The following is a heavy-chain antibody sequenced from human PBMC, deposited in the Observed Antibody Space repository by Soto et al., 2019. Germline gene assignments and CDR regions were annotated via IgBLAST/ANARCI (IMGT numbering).Heavy chain of an antibody. Sequence: QVQLVQSGAEVKKPGASLKVSCKASGYTFSSNGVSWVRQAPGQGLEWMGWISTFNGNAHYAQKFQGRVTMTTDTSTNTAYMELTSLSSDDTAVYYCARLHGYSSGWYDYWGQGTLVTVSS. V-gene: IGHV1-18*04. J-gene: IGHJ4*02. CDR1: GYTFSSNG. D-gene: IGHD6-19*01. CDR2: ISTFNGNA. CDR3: ARLHGYSSGWYDY.